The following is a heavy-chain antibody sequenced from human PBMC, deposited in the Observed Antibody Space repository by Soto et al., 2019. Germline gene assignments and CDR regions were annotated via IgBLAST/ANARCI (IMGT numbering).Heavy chain of an antibody. CDR3: ARDSGSYYEDWYFDL. D-gene: IGHD1-26*01. V-gene: IGHV1-2*04. Sequence: QVQLVQSEAEVKKPGASVKVSCKASGYTFTGYYMHWVRQAPGQGLEWMGWINPNSGGTNYAQKFQGWVTTTRDTSISTAYMELSRLRSDDTAVYYCARDSGSYYEDWYFDLWGRGTLVTVSS. CDR2: INPNSGGT. J-gene: IGHJ2*01. CDR1: GYTFTGYY.